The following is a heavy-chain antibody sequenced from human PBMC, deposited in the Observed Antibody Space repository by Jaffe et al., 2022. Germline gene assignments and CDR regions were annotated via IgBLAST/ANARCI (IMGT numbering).Heavy chain of an antibody. D-gene: IGHD2-21*02. CDR2: IYTSGST. Sequence: QVQLQESGPGLVKPSQTLSLTCTVSGGSISSGSYYWSWIRQPAGKGLEWIGRIYTSGSTNYNPSLKSRVTISVDTSKNQFSLKLSSVTAADTAVYYCARVSRYGGNSGGYYYYYYMDVWGKGTTVTVSS. CDR3: ARVSRYGGNSGGYYYYYYMDV. V-gene: IGHV4-61*02. CDR1: GGSISSGSYY. J-gene: IGHJ6*03.